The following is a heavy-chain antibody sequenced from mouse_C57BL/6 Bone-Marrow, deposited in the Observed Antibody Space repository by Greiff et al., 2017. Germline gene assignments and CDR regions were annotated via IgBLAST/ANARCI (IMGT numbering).Heavy chain of an antibody. CDR2: IDPSDSYT. CDR1: GYTFTSYW. V-gene: IGHV1-69*01. J-gene: IGHJ2*01. D-gene: IGHD1-1*01. Sequence: QVQLQQPGAELVMPGASVKLSCKASGYTFTSYWMHWVKQRPGQGLEWIGEIDPSDSYTNYNQKFKGKSTLTVDKSSSTAYMQLSSLTSEDTAIYYCAREGPYGSSYWGQGTTLTVSS. CDR3: AREGPYGSSY.